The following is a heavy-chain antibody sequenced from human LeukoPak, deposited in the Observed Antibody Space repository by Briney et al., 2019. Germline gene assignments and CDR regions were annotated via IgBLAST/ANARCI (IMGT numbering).Heavy chain of an antibody. J-gene: IGHJ6*02. Sequence: KTGGSLRLSCAASGFTFSNAWMSWVRQAPGRGLEWVGRIRSKTDAGTTDYAAPVKGRFTISRDDSKDTLYLQMNSLKTEDTAVYYCTTDGTVTTTYYCYAMDVWGQGTTVTVSS. D-gene: IGHD4-17*01. CDR2: IRSKTDAGTT. CDR1: GFTFSNAW. V-gene: IGHV3-15*01. CDR3: TTDGTVTTTYYCYAMDV.